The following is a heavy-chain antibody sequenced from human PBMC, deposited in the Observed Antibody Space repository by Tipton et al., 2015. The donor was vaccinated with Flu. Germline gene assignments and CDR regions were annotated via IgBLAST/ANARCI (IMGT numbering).Heavy chain of an antibody. CDR1: GGSFSGYY. J-gene: IGHJ6*02. V-gene: IGHV4-4*08. D-gene: IGHD1-1*01. Sequence: TLSLTCAVYGGSFSGYYWSWIRQPPGKGLEWIGRIYTSGSTNYNPSLKSRVTISVDTSKNQFSLKLSSVTAADTAVYYCARDLWNDRRAYYYYGVDVWGQGTTVTVSS. CDR3: ARDLWNDRRAYYYYGVDV. CDR2: IYTSGST.